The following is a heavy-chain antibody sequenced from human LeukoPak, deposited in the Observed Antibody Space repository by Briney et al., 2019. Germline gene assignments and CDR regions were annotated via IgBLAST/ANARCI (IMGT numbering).Heavy chain of an antibody. D-gene: IGHD6-13*01. Sequence: GRSLRLSCAASGFTFSSYGMHWVRQAPGKGLEWVAVISYDGSNKYYADSVKGRFTISRDNSKNTLYLQMNSLRAEDTAVYYCAKDPGYSSSWYHFDYWGQGTLVTVSS. J-gene: IGHJ4*02. V-gene: IGHV3-30*18. CDR2: ISYDGSNK. CDR1: GFTFSSYG. CDR3: AKDPGYSSSWYHFDY.